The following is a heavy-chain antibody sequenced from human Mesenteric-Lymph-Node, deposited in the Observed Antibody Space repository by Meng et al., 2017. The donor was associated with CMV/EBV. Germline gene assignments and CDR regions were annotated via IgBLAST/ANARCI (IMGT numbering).Heavy chain of an antibody. Sequence: AARSISSSSDYWAWIRQPPGKGLEWIGNIYYSGSTDYNPSLKSRVTISVDTSKNQFSLKLRSVTAADTAVYYCATVGGAIFGDYFDPWGQGTLVTVSS. CDR2: IYYSGST. D-gene: IGHD3-10*01. J-gene: IGHJ5*02. V-gene: IGHV4-39*07. CDR1: ARSISSSSDY. CDR3: ATVGGAIFGDYFDP.